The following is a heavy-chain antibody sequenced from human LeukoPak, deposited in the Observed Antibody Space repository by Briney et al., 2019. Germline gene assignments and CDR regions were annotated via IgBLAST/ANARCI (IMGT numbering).Heavy chain of an antibody. CDR2: ISDTDGST. V-gene: IGHV3-23*01. J-gene: IGHJ4*02. CDR1: GFTFYSYA. Sequence: GGSLRLSCAASGFTFYSYAMSWVRQAPGKGLEWVSTISDTDGSTYYAASVKGRLTISRDNSKNTLYLQMNILRAEDTAVYYCAKDGQSHAYSHFDFWGQGALVTVSS. CDR3: AKDGQSHAYSHFDF. D-gene: IGHD2-15*01.